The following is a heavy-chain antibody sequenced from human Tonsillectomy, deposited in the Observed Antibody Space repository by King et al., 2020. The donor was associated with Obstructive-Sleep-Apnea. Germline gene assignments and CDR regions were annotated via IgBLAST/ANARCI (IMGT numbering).Heavy chain of an antibody. CDR1: GFTFSSYA. CDR2: ISYDGSNK. V-gene: IGHV3-30*04. Sequence: VQLVESGGGVVQPGRSLRLSCAASGFTFSSYAMHWVRQAPGKGLEWVAVISYDGSNKYYADSVKGRFTISRDNSKNTLYLQMNSLRAEDTAVYYCARELGELGDRPDYYFDYWGQGTLVTVSS. J-gene: IGHJ4*02. D-gene: IGHD3-10*01. CDR3: ARELGELGDRPDYYFDY.